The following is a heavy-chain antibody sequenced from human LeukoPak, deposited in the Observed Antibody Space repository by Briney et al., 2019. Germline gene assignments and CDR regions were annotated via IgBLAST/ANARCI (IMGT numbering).Heavy chain of an antibody. CDR3: AKLLPASNTGY. J-gene: IGHJ4*02. V-gene: IGHV3-23*01. Sequence: GGSLRLSCAASEFTFSSYAMIWVRQAPGKGLEWVSAIGASGGSTYYADSVKGRFTISRDNSKSTLYLQMNSLRAEDTAVYYCAKLLPASNTGYWGQGTLVTVSS. CDR1: EFTFSSYA. CDR2: IGASGGST. D-gene: IGHD2-2*01.